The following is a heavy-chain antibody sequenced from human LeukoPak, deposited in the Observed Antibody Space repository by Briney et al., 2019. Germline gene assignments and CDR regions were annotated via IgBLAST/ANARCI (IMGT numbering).Heavy chain of an antibody. V-gene: IGHV1-2*06. Sequence: ASVKVSCKASGYTFTGYYMHWVRQAPGQGLEWMGRTNPNSGGTNYAQKFQGRVTMTRDTSISTAYMELSRLRSDDTAVYYCARDPMIVVVITEDDAFDIWGQGTMVTVSS. CDR2: TNPNSGGT. CDR1: GYTFTGYY. D-gene: IGHD3-22*01. J-gene: IGHJ3*02. CDR3: ARDPMIVVVITEDDAFDI.